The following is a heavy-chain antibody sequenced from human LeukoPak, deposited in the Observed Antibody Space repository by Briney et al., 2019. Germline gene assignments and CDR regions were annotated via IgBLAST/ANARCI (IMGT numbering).Heavy chain of an antibody. D-gene: IGHD6-19*01. J-gene: IGHJ4*02. Sequence: SKTLSLTCTVSGGSISSYYWSWIRQPAGKGLEWIGRIYTSGSTNYNPSLKSRVTMSVDTSKNQFSLKLSSVTAADTAVYYCARGDAIAVAGNFDYWGQGTLVTVSS. CDR1: GGSISSYY. CDR3: ARGDAIAVAGNFDY. CDR2: IYTSGST. V-gene: IGHV4-4*07.